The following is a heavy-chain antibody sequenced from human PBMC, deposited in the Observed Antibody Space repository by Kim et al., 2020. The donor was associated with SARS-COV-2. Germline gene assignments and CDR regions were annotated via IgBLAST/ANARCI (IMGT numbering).Heavy chain of an antibody. D-gene: IGHD3-22*01. CDR3: ARSSSGYYGFYY. J-gene: IGHJ4*02. Sequence: YYADSVQGRLTISRDNAKNSLYLQMNSLRAEDTAVYYCARSSSGYYGFYYWGQGTLVTVSS. V-gene: IGHV3-21*01.